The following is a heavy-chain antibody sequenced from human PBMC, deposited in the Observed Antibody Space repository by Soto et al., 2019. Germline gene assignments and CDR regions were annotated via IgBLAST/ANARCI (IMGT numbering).Heavy chain of an antibody. CDR2: IYPGGNT. CDR3: AIMVGVAISP. CDR1: GGSISSGHYP. V-gene: IGHV4-30-2*01. J-gene: IGHJ4*02. Sequence: QLQLQESGSGLVKPSQTLSLTCAVSGGSISSGHYPWTWIRQPPGKGLEWIVYIYPGGNTYYSPSLKSRFTIALDTSTSLVSLRLTSVTAADKAVYYCAIMVGVAISPWGQGTLGTVSS. D-gene: IGHD2-21*01.